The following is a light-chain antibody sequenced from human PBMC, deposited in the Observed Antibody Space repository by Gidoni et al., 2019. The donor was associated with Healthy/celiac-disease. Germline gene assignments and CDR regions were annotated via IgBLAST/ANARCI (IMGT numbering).Light chain of an antibody. V-gene: IGKV3-20*01. CDR3: QQYGSSPEWT. CDR1: QSVSSSY. CDR2: GAS. J-gene: IGKJ1*01. Sequence: EIVFTQSPGTLALSPGERATLSCRASQSVSSSYLAWYQQKPGQAPRLLTYGASSRATGSPDRFSGSGSGTDFTLTISRLEPEDFAVYYCQQYGSSPEWTFGQGTKVEIK.